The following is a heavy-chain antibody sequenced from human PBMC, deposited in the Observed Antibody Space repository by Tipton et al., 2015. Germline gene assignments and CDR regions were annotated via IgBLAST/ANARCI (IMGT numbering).Heavy chain of an antibody. CDR1: GGSVSSGSAYH. D-gene: IGHD3-10*01. Sequence: TLSLTCTVSGGSVSSGSAYHWSWIRQPPGKGLEWIGNIDYSGTKNYNPSLKSRVTISVDTSKNQFSLKLSSVTAADTAVYYCARGHYVSRMDVWGQGTTVTVSS. V-gene: IGHV4-61*01. CDR3: ARGHYVSRMDV. CDR2: IDYSGTK. J-gene: IGHJ6*02.